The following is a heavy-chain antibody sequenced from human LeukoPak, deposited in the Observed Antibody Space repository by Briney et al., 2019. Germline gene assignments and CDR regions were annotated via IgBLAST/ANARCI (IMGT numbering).Heavy chain of an antibody. Sequence: PGGSLRLSCAASGFTVSSNYMSWVRQAPGKGLEWVSVIYSGGSTYYADSVKGRSTISRDNSKNTLYLQMNSLRAEDTAVYYCAREGNTYYYDSSGYNWFDPWGQGTLVTVSS. CDR1: GFTVSSNY. V-gene: IGHV3-53*01. CDR2: IYSGGST. D-gene: IGHD3-22*01. J-gene: IGHJ5*02. CDR3: AREGNTYYYDSSGYNWFDP.